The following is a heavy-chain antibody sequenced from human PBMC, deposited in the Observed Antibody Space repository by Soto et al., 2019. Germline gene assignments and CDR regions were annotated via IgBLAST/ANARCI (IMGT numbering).Heavy chain of an antibody. Sequence: ASVKVSCKASGYIFTSYYMHWVRQAPGQGLEWMGIINPSGGSTSYAQKFQGRVTMTRDTSTSTVYMELSSLRSEDTAVYYCARDQAAMPLFYYYYGMDVWGQGTTVTVSS. CDR1: GYIFTSYY. D-gene: IGHD2-2*01. CDR2: INPSGGST. V-gene: IGHV1-46*01. CDR3: ARDQAAMPLFYYYYGMDV. J-gene: IGHJ6*02.